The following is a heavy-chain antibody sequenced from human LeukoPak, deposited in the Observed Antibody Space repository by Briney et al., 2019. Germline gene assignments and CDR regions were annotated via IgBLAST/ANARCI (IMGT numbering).Heavy chain of an antibody. CDR3: ARDSPDKAAARMDV. CDR2: INPNSGGT. Sequence: SVKVSCKASGYTFTGYYMHWVRQAPGQGLEWMGWINPNSGGTNYAQKFQGRVTMPRDTSISTAYMELSRLRSDDTAVYYCARDSPDKAAARMDVWGKGTTVTVSS. D-gene: IGHD6-13*01. J-gene: IGHJ6*04. CDR1: GYTFTGYY. V-gene: IGHV1-2*02.